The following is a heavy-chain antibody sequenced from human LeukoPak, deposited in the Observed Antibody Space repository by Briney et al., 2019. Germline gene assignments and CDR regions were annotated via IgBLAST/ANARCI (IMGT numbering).Heavy chain of an antibody. CDR2: IYYSGST. J-gene: IGHJ6*03. V-gene: IGHV4-59*01. D-gene: IGHD2-2*02. Sequence: SETLSLTCTVSGGSISSYYWSWIRQPPGKGLEWIGYIYYSGSTNYNPSLKSRVTISVDTSKNQFSLKLSSVTAADTAVYYCASTGYCSSTSCYNSRWYYYYYYMDVWGKGTTVTVSS. CDR3: ASTGYCSSTSCYNSRWYYYYYYMDV. CDR1: GGSISSYY.